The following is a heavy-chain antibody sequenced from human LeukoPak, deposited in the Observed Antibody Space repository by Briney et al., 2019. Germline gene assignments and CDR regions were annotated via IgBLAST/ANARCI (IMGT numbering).Heavy chain of an antibody. V-gene: IGHV4-39*07. J-gene: IGHJ5*02. CDR3: ARGTWIQLWLHWFDP. CDR1: GGSISSGSYY. Sequence: SETLSLTCTVSGGSISSGSYYWSWIRQPPGKGLEWIGSIYYSGSTYYNPSLKSRVTISVDTSKNQFSLKLSSVTAADTAVYYCARGTWIQLWLHWFDPWGQGTLVTVSS. D-gene: IGHD5-18*01. CDR2: IYYSGST.